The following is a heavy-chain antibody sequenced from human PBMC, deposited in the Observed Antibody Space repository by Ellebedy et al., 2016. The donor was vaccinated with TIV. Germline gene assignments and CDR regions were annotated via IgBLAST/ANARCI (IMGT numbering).Heavy chain of an antibody. J-gene: IGHJ4*02. CDR1: GFAVSSNY. V-gene: IGHV3-53*01. CDR2: IYSGGST. D-gene: IGHD3/OR15-3a*01. Sequence: GGSLRLSCAVSGFAVSSNYWSWVRQAPGKGLDWVSIIYSGGSTYYADSVKGRFTISRDSSENTLHLQMTSLRADDTAVYYCAGVDLGLAFNHWGRGTLVTVSS. CDR3: AGVDLGLAFNH.